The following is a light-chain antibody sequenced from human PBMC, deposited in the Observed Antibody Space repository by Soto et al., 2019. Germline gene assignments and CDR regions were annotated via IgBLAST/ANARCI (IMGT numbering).Light chain of an antibody. CDR2: DVS. V-gene: IGKV1-12*01. CDR3: QQSNNLPIS. Sequence: DNQLTQSPSSISASVGDRDSISCRSSQAVNSSLAWFQQKQGMAPKMXIYDVSSLQSGVPSRFSGSGSGTEFTLTISSLQPEDFATYYCQQSNNLPISFGQGTRLEIK. J-gene: IGKJ5*01. CDR1: QAVNSS.